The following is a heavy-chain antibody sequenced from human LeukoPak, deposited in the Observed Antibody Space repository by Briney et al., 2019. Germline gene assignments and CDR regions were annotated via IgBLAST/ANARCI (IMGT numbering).Heavy chain of an antibody. V-gene: IGHV4-39*01. D-gene: IGHD5-18*01. CDR2: IYYSGST. J-gene: IGHJ3*02. CDR3: ARRRGDGYSYGVRDAFDM. CDR1: GGSISTTSNF. Sequence: SETLSLTCTVSGGSISTTSNFWGWIRQPPRKGLEWIGTIYYSGSTYYNPSLKSRVTISVDTSKNQFSLKLSSVTAADTAVFYCARRRGDGYSYGVRDAFDMWGQGTMVTVSS.